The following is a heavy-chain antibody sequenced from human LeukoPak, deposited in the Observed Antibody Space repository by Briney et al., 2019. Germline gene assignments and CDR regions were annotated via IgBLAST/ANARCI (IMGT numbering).Heavy chain of an antibody. CDR3: ARDSGNYPYYFDY. J-gene: IGHJ4*02. D-gene: IGHD1-26*01. CDR1: GYSISSGYY. CDR2: IYTSGST. Sequence: SETLSLTCTVSGYSISSGYYWGWIRQPAGKGLEWIGRIYTSGSTNYNPSLKSRVTMSLDTSKNQFSLKLNSVTAADTAVYYCARDSGNYPYYFDYWGQGTLVTVSS. V-gene: IGHV4-4*07.